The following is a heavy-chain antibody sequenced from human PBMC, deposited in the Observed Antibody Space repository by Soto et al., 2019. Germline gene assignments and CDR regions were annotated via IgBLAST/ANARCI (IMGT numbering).Heavy chain of an antibody. CDR3: ARSPAYFDY. J-gene: IGHJ4*02. V-gene: IGHV4-4*02. CDR1: GGSISSSNW. CDR2: IYHTGST. D-gene: IGHD2-2*01. Sequence: PSETLSLTCAVSGGSISSSNWWSWVRQPPGKGLEWIGEIYHTGSTNYNPSLRSRVTISVDKSNSHAYLQWSSVTAADTAVYYCARSPAYFDYWGQGTPVTVSS.